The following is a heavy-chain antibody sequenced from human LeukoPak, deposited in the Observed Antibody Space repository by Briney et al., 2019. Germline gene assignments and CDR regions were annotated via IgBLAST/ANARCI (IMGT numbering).Heavy chain of an antibody. Sequence: ASVKVSCKASGYTFTGYYMHWVRQSPGQGLEWMGWINPNSGGTNYAQKFQGRVTMTRDTSISTAYMELSRLRSDDTAVYYCARAPSWIQLWLLGYWGQGTLVTVSS. V-gene: IGHV1-2*02. CDR2: INPNSGGT. CDR1: GYTFTGYY. D-gene: IGHD5-18*01. J-gene: IGHJ4*02. CDR3: ARAPSWIQLWLLGY.